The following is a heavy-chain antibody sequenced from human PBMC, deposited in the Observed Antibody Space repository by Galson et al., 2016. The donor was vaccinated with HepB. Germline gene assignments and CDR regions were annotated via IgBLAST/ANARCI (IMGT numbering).Heavy chain of an antibody. CDR2: ISGSGGST. CDR1: GISVSSYV. D-gene: IGHD3-22*01. CDR3: VTTDSSGYLIDY. Sequence: SLRLSCAASGISVSSYVMTWVRQAPGKGLEWVSAISGSGGSTYYAGSVKGRFTISTDNSKNSVYLQMNSLKTEDTAVYYCVTTDSSGYLIDYWGQGILVTVSS. V-gene: IGHV3-23*01. J-gene: IGHJ4*02.